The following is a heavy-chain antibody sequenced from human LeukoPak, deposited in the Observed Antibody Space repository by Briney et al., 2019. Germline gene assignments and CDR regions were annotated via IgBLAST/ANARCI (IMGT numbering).Heavy chain of an antibody. J-gene: IGHJ4*02. CDR2: IIPIFGTS. V-gene: IGHV1-69*13. Sequence: SLKVSCKASLCTFISYAISWVRQAPGQGLDWMGGIIPIFGTSNFARKFQGRVTLTADESTSTAYIEVSRLRSKDTPVYYFARERAIRRFDYWGQGTLVTVSS. CDR3: ARERAIRRFDY. CDR1: LCTFISYA.